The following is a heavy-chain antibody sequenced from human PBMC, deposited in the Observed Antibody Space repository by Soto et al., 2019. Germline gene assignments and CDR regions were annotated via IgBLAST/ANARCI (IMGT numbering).Heavy chain of an antibody. CDR2: ISGAGGYT. D-gene: IGHD2-21*01. CDR1: GFTFRAYA. Sequence: GGSLRLSCAASGFTFRAYAMSWVRQAPGTGLEWVSAISGAGGYTYHADSLKGRFTISRDNSKNTLYLQMSSLRVEDSAIYYCVKGSASARPYYFDYWGQGALVTVSS. CDR3: VKGSASARPYYFDY. V-gene: IGHV3-23*01. J-gene: IGHJ4*02.